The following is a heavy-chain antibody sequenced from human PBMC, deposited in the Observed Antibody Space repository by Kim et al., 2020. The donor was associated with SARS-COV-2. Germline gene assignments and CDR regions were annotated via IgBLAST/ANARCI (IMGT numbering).Heavy chain of an antibody. CDR2: T. J-gene: IGHJ4*02. Sequence: TNYAQKLQGRVTMTTDTSTSTAYMELRSLRSDDTAVYYCAGDLFQFPTDYWGQGTLVTVSS. CDR3: AGDLFQFPTDY. V-gene: IGHV1-18*01.